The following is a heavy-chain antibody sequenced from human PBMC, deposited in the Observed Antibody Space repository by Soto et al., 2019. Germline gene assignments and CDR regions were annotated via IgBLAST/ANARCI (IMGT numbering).Heavy chain of an antibody. CDR1: AGCVSVHSYY. Sequence: PSVTLSLTCTVSAGCVSVHSYYWTWNHQPPGKGLEWIGSSYYSGTTYFNPPLKSRATISVDTSKNQFSLRLTSVTAADTAIYYCKRRYNWTHNYFDPWGPGDLVTDSS. D-gene: IGHD1-20*01. V-gene: IGHV4-39*01. CDR3: KRRYNWTHNYFDP. CDR2: SYYSGTT. J-gene: IGHJ5*02.